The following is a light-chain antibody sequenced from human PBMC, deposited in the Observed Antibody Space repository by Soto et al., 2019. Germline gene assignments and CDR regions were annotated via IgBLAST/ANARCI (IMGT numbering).Light chain of an antibody. CDR2: GAF. J-gene: IGKJ1*01. CDR3: QQYGSSGT. CDR1: PSVSSSY. V-gene: IGKV3-20*01. Sequence: DIVLPQSPGTRSLSPGARANLSCRASPSVSSSYLAWYPQKPGQAPRLLIYGAFNRATGIPDRVSGSGSGTDFTLTISRLEPEDFEVDYCQQYGSSGTFGQGTKVDIK.